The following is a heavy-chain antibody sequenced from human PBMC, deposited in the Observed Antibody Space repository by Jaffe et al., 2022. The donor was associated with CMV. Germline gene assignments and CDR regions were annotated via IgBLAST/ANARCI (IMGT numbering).Heavy chain of an antibody. D-gene: IGHD3-22*01. Sequence: QVQLQESGPGLVKPSQTLSLTCTVSGGSISSGGYYWSWIRQHPGKGLEWIGYIYYSGSTYYNPSLKSRVTISVDTSKNQFSLKLSSVTAADTAVYYCARDRNYYDSSGYYSGAFDIWGQGTMVTVSS. CDR3: ARDRNYYDSSGYYSGAFDI. V-gene: IGHV4-31*03. J-gene: IGHJ3*02. CDR2: IYYSGST. CDR1: GGSISSGGYY.